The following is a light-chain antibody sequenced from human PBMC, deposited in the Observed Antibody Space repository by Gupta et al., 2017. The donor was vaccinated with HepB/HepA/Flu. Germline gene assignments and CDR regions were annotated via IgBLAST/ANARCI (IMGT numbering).Light chain of an antibody. CDR3: GTWDESRNSWV. V-gene: IGLV1-51*02. CDR2: END. Sequence: QSVLTQPPSVSAAPGQKVTISCSGSSSNIGNNYVSWYRQLPGTAPKLLIHENDKRPSGIPDRFSGSRSGTSATLDITGLQTGDEADYYCGTWDESRNSWVFGGGTELTVL. CDR1: SSNIGNNY. J-gene: IGLJ3*02.